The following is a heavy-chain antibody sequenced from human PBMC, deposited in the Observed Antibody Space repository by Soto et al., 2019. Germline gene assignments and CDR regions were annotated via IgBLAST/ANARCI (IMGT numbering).Heavy chain of an antibody. CDR2: ISYDGSNK. CDR1: GFTFSSYG. CDR3: AKDRQWLVLRYYFDY. J-gene: IGHJ4*02. D-gene: IGHD6-19*01. Sequence: QVQLVESGGGVVQPGRSLRLSCAASGFTFSSYGMHWVRQAPGKGLEWVAVISYDGSNKYYADSVKGRFTISRDNSKNTLYLQMNSLRAEDTAVYYCAKDRQWLVLRYYFDYGGQGTLVTVSS. V-gene: IGHV3-30*18.